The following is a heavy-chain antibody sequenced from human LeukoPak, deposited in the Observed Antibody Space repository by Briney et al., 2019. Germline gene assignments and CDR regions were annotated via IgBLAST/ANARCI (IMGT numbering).Heavy chain of an antibody. J-gene: IGHJ4*02. CDR2: VYYSGST. Sequence: SETLSLTCTLSGGSISSYYWSWIRQPPGKGLEWIGYVYYSGSTSYNPSLKSRVTISVDTSKNQFSLKLSSVTAADAAVYYCARGPGSGTYWAFDYWGQGTLVTLSS. CDR3: ARGPGSGTYWAFDY. V-gene: IGHV4-59*01. D-gene: IGHD1-26*01. CDR1: GGSISSYY.